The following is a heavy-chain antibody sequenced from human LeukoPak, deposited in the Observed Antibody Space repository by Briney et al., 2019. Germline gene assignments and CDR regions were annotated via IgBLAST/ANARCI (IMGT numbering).Heavy chain of an antibody. D-gene: IGHD5-24*01. V-gene: IGHV4-59*01. CDR3: ARGRWLPNAFDI. CDR2: IYYSGRT. CDR1: GYTFSSYG. Sequence: LRLSCAASGYTFSSYGMHWIRQPPGKGLEWIGYIYYSGRTDYNPSLKSRVTISVDTSKHQFSMKLKSVTAADTAVYFCARGRWLPNAFDIWGQGTMVTVFS. J-gene: IGHJ3*02.